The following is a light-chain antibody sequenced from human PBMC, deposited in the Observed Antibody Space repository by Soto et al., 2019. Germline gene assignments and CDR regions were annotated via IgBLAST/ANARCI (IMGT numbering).Light chain of an antibody. CDR1: QSVSNNY. Sequence: EIVLTQSPGTLSLSPGERATLSCRASQSVSNNYLAWYQQKPGQAPRLLIYGAFSRATGIPPRFSGSGSGTDFTLTISSLEPEDSAVYYCQQRHMWPITFGQGTRLEIK. CDR2: GAF. J-gene: IGKJ5*01. CDR3: QQRHMWPIT. V-gene: IGKV3D-20*02.